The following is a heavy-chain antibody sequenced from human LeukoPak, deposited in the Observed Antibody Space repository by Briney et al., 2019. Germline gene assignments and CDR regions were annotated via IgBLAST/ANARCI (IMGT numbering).Heavy chain of an antibody. Sequence: QPGGSLRLSCAASGFTFSNYAMSWVRQAPGTGLEWVSAIVGSDDSTYYADSVKGRFTISRDNAKNSLYLQMNSLRAEDTAVYYCASAMVEEPGYWGQGTLVTVSS. CDR3: ASAMVEEPGY. V-gene: IGHV3-23*01. D-gene: IGHD4/OR15-4a*01. CDR2: IVGSDDST. J-gene: IGHJ4*02. CDR1: GFTFSNYA.